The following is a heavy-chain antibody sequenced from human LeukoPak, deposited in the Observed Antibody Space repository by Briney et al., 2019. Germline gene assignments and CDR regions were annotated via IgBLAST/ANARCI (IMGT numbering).Heavy chain of an antibody. CDR2: ISGSGDST. V-gene: IGHV3-23*01. CDR1: GFTFSSYA. J-gene: IGHJ4*02. CDR3: AKAGTIFGVVILFDY. Sequence: GGSLRLSCAASGFTFSSYAMSWVRQAPGKGLEWVSAISGSGDSTYYADSVKGRFTISRDNSKNTLYLQMNSLRAEDTAVYYRAKAGTIFGVVILFDYWGQGTLVTVSS. D-gene: IGHD3-3*01.